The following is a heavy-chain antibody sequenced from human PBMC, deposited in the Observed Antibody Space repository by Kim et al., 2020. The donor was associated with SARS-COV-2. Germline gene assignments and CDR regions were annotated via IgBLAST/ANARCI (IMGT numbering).Heavy chain of an antibody. Sequence: GGSLRLSCAASGFTVSSNYMSWVRQAPGKGLEWVSVIYSGGSTYYADSVKGRFTISRDNSKNTLYLQMNSLRAEDTAVYYCARDGGYCSGGSCYGWGQGTLVTVSS. V-gene: IGHV3-66*01. J-gene: IGHJ4*02. D-gene: IGHD2-15*01. CDR1: GFTVSSNY. CDR2: IYSGGST. CDR3: ARDGGYCSGGSCYG.